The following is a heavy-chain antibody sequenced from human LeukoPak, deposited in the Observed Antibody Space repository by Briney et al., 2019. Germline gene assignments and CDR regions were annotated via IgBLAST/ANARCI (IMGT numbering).Heavy chain of an antibody. CDR2: IRQDGGDK. V-gene: IGHV3-7*01. D-gene: IGHD3-10*01. CDR3: ARYFDNTDYSWRRFDY. CDR1: GFTFSNFW. J-gene: IGHJ4*02. Sequence: GGSLRLSCAATGFTFSNFWMTWVRQAPGKGPEWLATIRQDGGDKWYVDSVKGRFTISRDNAKNSLYLQMNSLRAEDTAVYSCARYFDNTDYSWRRFDYWGQGALVTVSS.